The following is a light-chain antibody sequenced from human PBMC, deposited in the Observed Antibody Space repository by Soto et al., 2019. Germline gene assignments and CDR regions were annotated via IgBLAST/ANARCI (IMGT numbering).Light chain of an antibody. CDR2: AAS. Sequence: AIRMTQSPSSLSASTGDRVTITCRASQGISSYLAWYQQKPGKAPKLLIYAASTLQSGVPSRFSGSGSGTEFTLTISSLQPEDFASYYCQHLNNYPLSFGGGTKVDIK. CDR3: QHLNNYPLS. J-gene: IGKJ4*01. V-gene: IGKV1-8*01. CDR1: QGISSY.